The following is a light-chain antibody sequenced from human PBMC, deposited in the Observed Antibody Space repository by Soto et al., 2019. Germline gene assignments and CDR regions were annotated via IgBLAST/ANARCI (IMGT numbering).Light chain of an antibody. CDR3: LRFPHDLTHV. Sequence: QSVLTQPASVSGSPGQSITISCTGTSSDVGAYNYVSWFQQHPGKAPTLIISEVSNRPSGVSNRFSGSKSGNAASLTISGLQAEDEADYFCLRFPHDLTHVFGTGLKVAGL. CDR1: SSDVGAYNY. J-gene: IGLJ1*01. V-gene: IGLV2-14*01. CDR2: EVS.